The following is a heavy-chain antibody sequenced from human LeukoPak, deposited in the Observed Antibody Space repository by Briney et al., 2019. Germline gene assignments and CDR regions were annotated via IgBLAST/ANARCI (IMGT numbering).Heavy chain of an antibody. CDR1: GGSISSGGYY. Sequence: SQTLSLTCTVSGGSISSGGYYWSWIRQHPGKGLEWIGYIYYSGSTYYNPSLKSRVTISVDTSKNQFSLKLSSVTAADTAVYCCARGTGTTRQYYYGMDVWGQGTTVTVSS. D-gene: IGHD1-7*01. J-gene: IGHJ6*02. V-gene: IGHV4-31*03. CDR3: ARGTGTTRQYYYGMDV. CDR2: IYYSGST.